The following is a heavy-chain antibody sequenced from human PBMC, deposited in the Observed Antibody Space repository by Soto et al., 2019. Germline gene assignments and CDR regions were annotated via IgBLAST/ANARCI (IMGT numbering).Heavy chain of an antibody. Sequence: GGSLRLSCTASGFTFGDYAMSWVRQAPGKGLEWVGFIRSKAYGGTTEYAASVKGRFTISRDDSKSIAYLQMNSLKTEDTAVYYCTRDPPTPTVHTIDYWGQGTLVTVSS. CDR3: TRDPPTPTVHTIDY. CDR1: GFTFGDYA. V-gene: IGHV3-49*04. J-gene: IGHJ4*02. CDR2: IRSKAYGGTT. D-gene: IGHD4-17*01.